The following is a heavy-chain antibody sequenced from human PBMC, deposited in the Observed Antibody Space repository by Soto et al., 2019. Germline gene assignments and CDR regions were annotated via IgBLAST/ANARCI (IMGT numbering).Heavy chain of an antibody. V-gene: IGHV2-5*02. Sequence: QITLKESGPTLVKPTQTLTLTCTFSGFSLSTSGVGVGWIRQPPGKALEWLGIIYWDDDKRYSPSLKNRLTITKDTSKNQVVLTLTNMDPVDPATYYCAHRRTTSYWFEPWGQGTLVTVSS. CDR3: AHRRTTSYWFEP. D-gene: IGHD1-26*01. CDR2: IYWDDDK. CDR1: GFSLSTSGVG. J-gene: IGHJ5*02.